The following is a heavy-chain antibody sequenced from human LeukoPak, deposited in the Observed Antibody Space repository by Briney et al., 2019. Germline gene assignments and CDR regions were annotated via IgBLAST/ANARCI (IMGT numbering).Heavy chain of an antibody. CDR3: ARDPNLLYSSGWPAYYFDY. V-gene: IGHV1-3*01. CDR2: INAGNGNT. CDR1: GYTFTSYA. D-gene: IGHD6-19*01. Sequence: ASVKVSCKASGYTFTSYAMHWVRQAPGQRLEWMGWINAGNGNTKYSQKFQGRVTITRDTSASTAYMELSSLRSEDTAVYCCARDPNLLYSSGWPAYYFDYWGQGTLVPVSS. J-gene: IGHJ4*02.